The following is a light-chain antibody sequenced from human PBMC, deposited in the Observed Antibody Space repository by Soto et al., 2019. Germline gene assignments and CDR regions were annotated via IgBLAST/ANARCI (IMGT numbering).Light chain of an antibody. CDR1: SSNIGNNY. CDR3: GTWDSSLSAHV. V-gene: IGLV1-51*02. Sequence: QSVLTQPPSVSAAPGQKVTISCSGSSSNIGNNYVSWYQQLPGTAPKLLIYENNKRPSGIPDRFSGSKSGTSATLGITGLQTGYEADYYCGTWDSSLSAHVFGTGTKLTVL. J-gene: IGLJ1*01. CDR2: ENN.